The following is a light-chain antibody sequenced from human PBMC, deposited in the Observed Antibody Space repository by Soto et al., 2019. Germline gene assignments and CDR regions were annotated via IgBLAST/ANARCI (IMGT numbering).Light chain of an antibody. CDR2: GAP. J-gene: IGKJ1*01. Sequence: PGERATLSFRASQSVDSTYLTWYQQKPGQAPRLLIYGAPGRATGVPDRFSGSGSGTDFTLTISGLGPEDFAVYYCQQYGSSGTFGQGTKVDIK. CDR3: QQYGSSGT. CDR1: QSVDSTY. V-gene: IGKV3-20*01.